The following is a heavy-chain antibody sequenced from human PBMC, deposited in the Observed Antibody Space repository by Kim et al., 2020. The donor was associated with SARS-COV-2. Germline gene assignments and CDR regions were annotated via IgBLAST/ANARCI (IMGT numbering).Heavy chain of an antibody. J-gene: IGHJ4*02. Sequence: SSSYIYYADSEKGRFTISRDNAKNSLYLQMNSLRAEDTAVYYCARDSFDYWGQGTLVTVSS. CDR3: ARDSFDY. V-gene: IGHV3-21*01. CDR2: SSSYI.